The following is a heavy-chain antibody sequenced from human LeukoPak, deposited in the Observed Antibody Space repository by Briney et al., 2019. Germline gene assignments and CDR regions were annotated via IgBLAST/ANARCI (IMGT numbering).Heavy chain of an antibody. D-gene: IGHD4-17*01. Sequence: SETLSLTCSVSGGSVTRGPNCWNWIRRPAGKGLEWIGRIQTSGRVNYNPSLKSRATVYLDTPKNLVSLQLTSVTAADTAVYYCARDRGNGDYGDYFDSWGQGTQVTVSS. CDR2: IQTSGRV. CDR3: ARDRGNGDYGDYFDS. J-gene: IGHJ4*02. V-gene: IGHV4-61*02. CDR1: GGSVTRGPNC.